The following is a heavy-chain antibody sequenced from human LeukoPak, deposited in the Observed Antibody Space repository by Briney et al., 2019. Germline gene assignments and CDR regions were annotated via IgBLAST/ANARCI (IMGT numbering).Heavy chain of an antibody. D-gene: IGHD3-3*01. V-gene: IGHV4-61*01. Sequence: SETLSPTCTVSGGSVSSGSYYWSWIRQPPGKGLEWIGYIYYSGSTNYNPSLKSRVTISVDTSKNQFSLKLSSVTAADTAVYYCARDQYDTWSRRGNFDSWGQGTLVIVSS. J-gene: IGHJ4*02. CDR3: ARDQYDTWSRRGNFDS. CDR1: GGSVSSGSYY. CDR2: IYYSGST.